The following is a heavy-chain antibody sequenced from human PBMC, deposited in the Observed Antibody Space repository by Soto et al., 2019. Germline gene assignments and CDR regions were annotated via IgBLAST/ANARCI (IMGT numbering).Heavy chain of an antibody. CDR3: AGDTMVRGVIIPFDY. CDR2: ISAYNGNT. CDR1: GYTFTSYG. Sequence: QVQLVQSGAEVKKPGASVKVSCKASGYTFTSYGISWVRQAPGQGLEWMGWISAYNGNTNYAQKLQGRVTMTTDTSTSTAYIELRSLRSDDTDVYYCAGDTMVRGVIIPFDYWGPGTLVTVSS. V-gene: IGHV1-18*04. J-gene: IGHJ4*02. D-gene: IGHD3-10*01.